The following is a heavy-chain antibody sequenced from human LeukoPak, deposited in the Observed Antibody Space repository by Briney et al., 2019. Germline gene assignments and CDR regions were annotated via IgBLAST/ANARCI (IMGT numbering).Heavy chain of an antibody. CDR2: IICSSRAI. CDR1: GFTFSSYS. J-gene: IGHJ4*02. V-gene: IGHV3-48*01. Sequence: GRSLRLSCAASGFTFSSYSMNWIRQTPGQGMERISYIICSSRAIYYADSVKGRFTISRDNAKNSLYLQMNNLRAEDTAVYYCAREPQEGFDYWGQGTLVTISS. CDR3: AREPQEGFDY.